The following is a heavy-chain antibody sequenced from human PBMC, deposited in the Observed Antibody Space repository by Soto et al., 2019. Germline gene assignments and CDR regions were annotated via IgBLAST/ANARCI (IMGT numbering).Heavy chain of an antibody. CDR2: INTDNGKT. D-gene: IGHD6-19*01. J-gene: IGHJ6*02. Sequence: QVQLVQSGAEVKKPGASVKVSCKASGYTFSNYSMHWVRQAPGQRLEWMGWINTDNGKTRDSQRFQDRVTLTRDTSANTAYMELSSLRSEDTAVYYCARDHSSGWYGPYYYYGMDVWGQGTTVTVSS. V-gene: IGHV1-3*04. CDR1: GYTFSNYS. CDR3: ARDHSSGWYGPYYYYGMDV.